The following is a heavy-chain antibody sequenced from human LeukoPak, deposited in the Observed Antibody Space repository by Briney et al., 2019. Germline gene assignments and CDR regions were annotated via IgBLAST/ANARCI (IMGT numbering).Heavy chain of an antibody. D-gene: IGHD6-19*01. V-gene: IGHV3-23*01. CDR1: GFTFSSYA. J-gene: IGHJ4*02. Sequence: GGSLRLSCAASGFTFSSYAMSWVRQAPGKGLEWVSSVSDSGSNTYYAASVKGRFTISRDNSKNTLYLQMNSLKAEDTAVYYCAKDRDSSGWFSSYYFDYWGQGTLVTVSS. CDR2: VSDSGSNT. CDR3: AKDRDSSGWFSSYYFDY.